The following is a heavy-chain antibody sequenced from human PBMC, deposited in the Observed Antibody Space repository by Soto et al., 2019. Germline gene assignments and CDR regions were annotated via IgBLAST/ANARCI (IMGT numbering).Heavy chain of an antibody. CDR1: GFTFDDYA. J-gene: IGHJ5*02. CDR2: ISWNSGSI. CDR3: AKDPNYDYGDYGGGGWFDP. D-gene: IGHD4-17*01. Sequence: EVQLVESGGGLVQPGRSLRLSCAASGFTFDDYAMHWVRQAPGKGLEWVSGISWNSGSIGYADSVKGRFTISRDNAKNSLYLQMNSLRAEDTALYYCAKDPNYDYGDYGGGGWFDPWGQGTLVTVSS. V-gene: IGHV3-9*01.